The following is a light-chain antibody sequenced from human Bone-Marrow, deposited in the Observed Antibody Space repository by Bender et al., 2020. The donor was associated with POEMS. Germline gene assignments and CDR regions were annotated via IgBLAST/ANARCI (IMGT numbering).Light chain of an antibody. CDR2: SDN. J-gene: IGLJ2*01. CDR3: AGWDDMLRGVV. V-gene: IGLV1-47*02. Sequence: QSVLTQPPSASGTPGQRVTISCSGSNSNIGTNAVNWYQQFPGTAPKLLIYSDNQRPSGVPDRFYAFKSGTSASLAISGLRSEDAADYFCAGWDDMLRGVVFGGGTKLTV. CDR1: NSNIGTNA.